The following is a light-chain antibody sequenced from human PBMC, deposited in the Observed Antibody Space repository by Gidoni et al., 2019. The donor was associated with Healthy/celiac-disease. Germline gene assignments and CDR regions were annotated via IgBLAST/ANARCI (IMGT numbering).Light chain of an antibody. CDR3: QQSYSTLVT. CDR2: AAS. V-gene: IGKV1-39*01. CDR1: QSISSY. Sequence: DIQMTHSPSSLSASVGDRVTITCRASQSISSYLNLYQQKPGKAPKLLIYAASSLQSGVPSRLSGSGSGTDFTLTISSLQPEDFATYYCQQSYSTLVTFGGGTKVEIK. J-gene: IGKJ4*01.